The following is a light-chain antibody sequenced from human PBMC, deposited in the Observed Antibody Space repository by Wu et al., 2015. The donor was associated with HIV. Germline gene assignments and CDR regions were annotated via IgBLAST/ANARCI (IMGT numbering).Light chain of an antibody. CDR1: QSVTNRY. CDR2: GAS. J-gene: IGKJ4*01. CDR3: QQRSNWRT. V-gene: IGKV3D-20*02. Sequence: EIVLTQSPGTLSLSLGDRATLSCRASQSVTNRYLAWYQQKFGQAPRLLIYGASKRATGIPDRFSGSGSETDFSLTISRLEPEDFAVYYCQQRSNWRTFGGGTKVEIK.